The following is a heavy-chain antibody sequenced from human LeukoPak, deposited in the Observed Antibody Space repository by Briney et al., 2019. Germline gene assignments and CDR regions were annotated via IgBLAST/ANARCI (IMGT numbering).Heavy chain of an antibody. CDR1: GFTFTSYW. CDR2: LNGDGSRT. CDR3: ARQGGEQQLDYYYYMDV. D-gene: IGHD6-13*01. J-gene: IGHJ6*03. V-gene: IGHV3-74*01. Sequence: GGSLRLSCAASGFTFTSYWMHWVRQAPGKGLVWVSRLNGDGSRTSYADSVRGRFTISRDNADNTLYLQMNSLRAEDTAVYYCARQGGEQQLDYYYYMDVWGKGTTVTVSS.